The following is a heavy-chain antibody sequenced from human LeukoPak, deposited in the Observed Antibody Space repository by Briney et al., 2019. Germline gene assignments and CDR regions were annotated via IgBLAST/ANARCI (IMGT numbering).Heavy chain of an antibody. Sequence: PSETLSLTCAVYGGSFSGYYWNWIRQPPGKGLEWVGEINHSGSTNYNPSLKSRVTMSVDTSKNQFSLKLSSVTAADTAVYYCARGGSAGRVGTTRGRAFDIWGQGTMVTVSS. CDR3: ARGGSAGRVGTTRGRAFDI. J-gene: IGHJ3*02. CDR1: GGSFSGYY. CDR2: INHSGST. V-gene: IGHV4-34*01. D-gene: IGHD1-26*01.